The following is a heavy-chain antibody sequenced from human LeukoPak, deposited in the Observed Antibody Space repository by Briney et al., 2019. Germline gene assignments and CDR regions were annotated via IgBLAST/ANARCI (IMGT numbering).Heavy chain of an antibody. D-gene: IGHD3-16*02. V-gene: IGHV3-53*01. CDR3: ASSDLSPFDY. Sequence: QTGGSLRLSCAASGFTVSSNYMSWVRQAPGKGLEWVSVIYSGGSTYYADSVKGRFTISRDNSKNTLYLQMNSLRAEDTAVYYCASSDLSPFDYWGQGTLVTVSS. CDR1: GFTVSSNY. CDR2: IYSGGST. J-gene: IGHJ4*02.